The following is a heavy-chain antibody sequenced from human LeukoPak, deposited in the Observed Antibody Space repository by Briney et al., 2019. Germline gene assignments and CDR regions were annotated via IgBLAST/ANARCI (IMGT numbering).Heavy chain of an antibody. Sequence: GESLKISCKGSGYSFTSYWIGWVRQMPGKGLECMGIIYPGDSDTRYSPSFQGQVTISVDKSISTAYLQWSSLKASDTAMYYCARIRGSGNYYDAFDIWGQGTMVTVSS. CDR2: IYPGDSDT. CDR3: ARIRGSGNYYDAFDI. CDR1: GYSFTSYW. D-gene: IGHD3-10*01. V-gene: IGHV5-51*01. J-gene: IGHJ3*02.